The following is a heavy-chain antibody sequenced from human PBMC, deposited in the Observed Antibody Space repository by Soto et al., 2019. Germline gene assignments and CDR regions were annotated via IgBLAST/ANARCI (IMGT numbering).Heavy chain of an antibody. V-gene: IGHV3-23*01. D-gene: IGHD3-22*01. CDR3: AKDTYYYDGSGYDDAFDI. CDR2: ISGSGGST. Sequence: GGSLRLSCAASGFTFISYAMSWVRQAPGKGLEWVSAISGSGGSTYYADSVKGRFTISRDNSKNTLYLQMNSLRAEDTAVYYCAKDTYYYDGSGYDDAFDIWGQGTMVTVSS. CDR1: GFTFISYA. J-gene: IGHJ3*02.